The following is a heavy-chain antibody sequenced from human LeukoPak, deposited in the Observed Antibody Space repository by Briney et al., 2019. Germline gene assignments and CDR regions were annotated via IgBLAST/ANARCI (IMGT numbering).Heavy chain of an antibody. V-gene: IGHV3-23*01. CDR1: GFTFNIYT. CDR2: ISGSGGTT. CDR3: AKEEQGMVILGVFDS. Sequence: PGGSLRLSCAASGFTFNIYTMTWVRPAPGKGLEWVSTISGSGGTTYYADSVKGRFTVSRDNSNNTLFLQMSSLRAEDTAMYYCAKEEQGMVILGVFDSWGRGTLVTVSS. J-gene: IGHJ4*02. D-gene: IGHD6-19*01.